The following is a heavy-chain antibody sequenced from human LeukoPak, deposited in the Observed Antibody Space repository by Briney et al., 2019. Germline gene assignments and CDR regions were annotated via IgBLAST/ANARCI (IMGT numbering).Heavy chain of an antibody. CDR3: ARDPNRLADYGGDYFDH. Sequence: GGSLRLSCAASGFTFSSYGMHWVRQAPGKGLEWVAFIRYDGSNKYYADSVKGRFTISRDNSKNTLYLQMNSLRAEDTAVYYCARDPNRLADYGGDYFDHWGQGTLVTVSS. V-gene: IGHV3-30*02. CDR1: GFTFSSYG. J-gene: IGHJ4*02. CDR2: IRYDGSNK. D-gene: IGHD4-23*01.